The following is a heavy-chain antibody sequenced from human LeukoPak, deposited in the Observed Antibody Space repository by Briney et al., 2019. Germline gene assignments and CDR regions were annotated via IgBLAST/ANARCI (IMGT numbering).Heavy chain of an antibody. D-gene: IGHD5-24*01. V-gene: IGHV1-46*01. CDR2: INPSGGST. CDR1: GYTFTSYY. J-gene: IGHJ4*02. CDR3: ARLEMATKAFGY. Sequence: ASVKVSCKASGYTFTSYYMHWVRQAPGQGLEWMGIINPSGGSTSYAQKFQGRVTMTRDMSTSTVYMELSRLRSDDTAVYYCARLEMATKAFGYWGQGTLVTVSS.